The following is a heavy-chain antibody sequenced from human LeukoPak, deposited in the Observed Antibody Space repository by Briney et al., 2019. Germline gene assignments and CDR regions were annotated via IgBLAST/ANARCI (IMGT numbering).Heavy chain of an antibody. CDR3: ATERPFGEQWLVRSFDY. D-gene: IGHD6-19*01. CDR2: FDPEDGET. J-gene: IGHJ4*02. CDR1: GYTLTELS. V-gene: IGHV1-24*01. Sequence: GASVKVSCKVSGYTLTELSMHWVRQAPGKGLEWMGGFDPEDGETIYALKFQGRVTMTEDTSTDTAYMELSSLRSEDTAVYYCATERPFGEQWLVRSFDYWGQGTLVTVSS.